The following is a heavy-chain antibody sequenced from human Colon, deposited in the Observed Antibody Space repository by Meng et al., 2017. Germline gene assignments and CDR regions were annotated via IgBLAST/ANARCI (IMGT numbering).Heavy chain of an antibody. V-gene: IGHV3-23*01. Sequence: EVQLLESGGVLVQPGGSLSLSCAASGFTFRGFAMSWVRQAPRRGLEWVSAVSGGGDYTFYADSVRGRFTISRDNSNNTLYLQMNSLTAEDTAVYYCAKEGLYVGKSYFEYWGQGTLVTVSS. CDR2: VSGGGDYT. D-gene: IGHD3-10*02. J-gene: IGHJ4*02. CDR3: AKEGLYVGKSYFEY. CDR1: GFTFRGFA.